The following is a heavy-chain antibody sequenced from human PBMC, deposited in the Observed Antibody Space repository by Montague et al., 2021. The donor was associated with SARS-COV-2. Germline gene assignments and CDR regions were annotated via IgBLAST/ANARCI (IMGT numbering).Heavy chain of an antibody. CDR3: ARGSSGGSGYPNHFSN. D-gene: IGHD2-15*01. J-gene: IGHJ4*02. Sequence: TLSLTCTVSGGSISSGSYYWSWIRQPAGKGLEWIGRIYTSGSTNYNPSLKSRVTISVDTSKNQFSLKLSSVTAADTAVYYCARGSSGGSGYPNHFSNWGQGTLVTVSS. V-gene: IGHV4-61*02. CDR2: IYTSGST. CDR1: GGSISSGSYY.